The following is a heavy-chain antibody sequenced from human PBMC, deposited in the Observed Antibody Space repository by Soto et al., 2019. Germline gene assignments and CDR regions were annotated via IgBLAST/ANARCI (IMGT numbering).Heavy chain of an antibody. CDR3: AREVEMATIRYFDY. D-gene: IGHD5-12*01. V-gene: IGHV1-69*12. CDR2: IIPIFGTA. J-gene: IGHJ4*02. CDR1: GGTFSSSA. Sequence: QVQLVQSGAEVKKPGSSVKVSCKASGGTFSSSAISWVRQAPGRGLEWMGGIIPIFGTANYAQKFQGRVTITADESTSTAYMELSSLRSEDTAVYYCAREVEMATIRYFDYWGQGTLVTVSS.